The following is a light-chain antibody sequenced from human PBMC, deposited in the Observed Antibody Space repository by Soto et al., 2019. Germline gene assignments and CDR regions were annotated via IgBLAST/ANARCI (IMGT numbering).Light chain of an antibody. V-gene: IGKV1-39*01. Sequence: DIQMTQSPSTLSSSVGDIFTITCQASQDISNYLNWHQQKPGKAPKALIHDASNLQSAVPSRFSGSGSGTDSTLTISSLQPEDFATYYCQQTYRTPLTFGGGTKVDIK. J-gene: IGKJ4*01. CDR3: QQTYRTPLT. CDR1: QDISNY. CDR2: DAS.